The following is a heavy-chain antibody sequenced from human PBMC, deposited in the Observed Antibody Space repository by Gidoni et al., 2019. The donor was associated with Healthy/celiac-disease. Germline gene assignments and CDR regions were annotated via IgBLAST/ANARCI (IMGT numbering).Heavy chain of an antibody. CDR1: GYTFTGYY. J-gene: IGHJ6*02. CDR2: INPNSGGT. Sequence: QVQLVQSGAGVKKPGASVKVSCKASGYTFTGYYMHWVRQAPGQGLEWMGWINPNSGGTNYAKKFQGRVTMTRDTSISTAYMELSRLRSDDTAVYYCARQPSSGYCSSTSCYPYYYYGMDVWGQGTTVTVSS. CDR3: ARQPSSGYCSSTSCYPYYYYGMDV. D-gene: IGHD2-2*01. V-gene: IGHV1-2*02.